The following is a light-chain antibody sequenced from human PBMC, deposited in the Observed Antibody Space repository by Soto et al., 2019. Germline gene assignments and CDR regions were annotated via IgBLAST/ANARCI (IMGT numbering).Light chain of an antibody. Sequence: EIVVTQSPATLSVSPGERVTLSCRAGQSVSSSLAWYKRGPGQAPSLLIFDTSTRAAGIAARFSGSGSGTEFTLTISSLQSEDFAVYYCQQYVHWPPGTFGQGTTVDIK. J-gene: IGKJ1*01. CDR2: DTS. CDR1: QSVSSS. CDR3: QQYVHWPPGT. V-gene: IGKV3-15*01.